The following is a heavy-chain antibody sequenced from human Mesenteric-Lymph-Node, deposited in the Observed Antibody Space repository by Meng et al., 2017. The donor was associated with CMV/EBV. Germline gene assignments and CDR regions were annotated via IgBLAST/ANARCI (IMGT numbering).Heavy chain of an antibody. D-gene: IGHD2-15*01. J-gene: IGHJ4*02. Sequence: AYSMHWVRQAPGQGLEWMGWINPNSGGTNYAQKFQGRVTMTRDTSISTAYMELSRLRSDDTAVYYCARETRGLFCSGGSCYGDFDYWGQGTLVTVSS. CDR2: INPNSGGT. CDR1: AYS. V-gene: IGHV1-2*02. CDR3: ARETRGLFCSGGSCYGDFDY.